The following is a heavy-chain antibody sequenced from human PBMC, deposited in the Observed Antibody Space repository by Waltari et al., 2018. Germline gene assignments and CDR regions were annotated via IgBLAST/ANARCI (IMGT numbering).Heavy chain of an antibody. Sequence: QVQLVESGGGVVQPGRSLRLSCTASEFTFSSYAMHWVRQAPGKGLEGVAVIAYNERNIYYVDSVKGRFTISRDNSKKMLDLRMNSLITEDTAVYYCARDYCDRTNCHGMDVWGQGTTVTVSS. V-gene: IGHV3-30*04. CDR1: EFTFSSYA. J-gene: IGHJ6*02. CDR3: ARDYCDRTNCHGMDV. D-gene: IGHD3-22*01. CDR2: IAYNERNI.